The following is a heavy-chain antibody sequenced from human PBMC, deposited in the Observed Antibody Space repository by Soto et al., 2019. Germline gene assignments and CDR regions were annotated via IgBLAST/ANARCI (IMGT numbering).Heavy chain of an antibody. CDR2: IDPSDSYT. CDR3: ARHPYYYYGMDV. CDR1: GYSFTSYW. Sequence: PGESLKISCKGSGYSFTSYWISWVRQMPGKGLEWMGRIDPSDSYTNYSPSFQGHVTISADKSISTACLQWSSLKASDTAMYYCARHPYYYYGMDVWGQGTTVTVSS. J-gene: IGHJ6*02. V-gene: IGHV5-10-1*01.